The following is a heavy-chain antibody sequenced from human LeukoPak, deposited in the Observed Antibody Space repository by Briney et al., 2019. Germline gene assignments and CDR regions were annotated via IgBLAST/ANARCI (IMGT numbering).Heavy chain of an antibody. CDR2: IYHSGST. V-gene: IGHV4-59*01. Sequence: SETLSLTCTVSGGSISTYYWNWIRQPPGKGLEWIGYIYHSGSTNYNPSLQSRVTISVDTSKNQFSLNLNSVTAANTAVYYCARGGAARLHFQNWGQGTLVTVSS. J-gene: IGHJ1*01. D-gene: IGHD6-6*01. CDR1: GGSISTYY. CDR3: ARGGAARLHFQN.